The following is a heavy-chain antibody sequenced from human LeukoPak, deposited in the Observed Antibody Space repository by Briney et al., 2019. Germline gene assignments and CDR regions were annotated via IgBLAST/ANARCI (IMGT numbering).Heavy chain of an antibody. J-gene: IGHJ5*02. CDR3: ARGNCSGGSRLNWFDP. D-gene: IGHD2-15*01. Sequence: SETLSLTCAVSGGSISSGGYSWSWIRQPPGKGLEWIGYIYHSGSTYYNPSLKSRVTISVDRSKNQFSLKLSSVTAADTAVYYCARGNCSGGSRLNWFDPWGQGTLVTVSS. CDR2: IYHSGST. CDR1: GGSISSGGYS. V-gene: IGHV4-30-2*01.